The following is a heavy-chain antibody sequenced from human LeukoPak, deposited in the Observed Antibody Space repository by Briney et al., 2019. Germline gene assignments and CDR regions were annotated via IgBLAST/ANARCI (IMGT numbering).Heavy chain of an antibody. V-gene: IGHV4-59*01. D-gene: IGHD6-6*01. J-gene: IGHJ3*02. CDR3: ARGDRSSSGAVAFDI. CDR2: IYYSGST. Sequence: SETLSLTCTVSGGSIRSYYWGWIRQPPGKGLEWIGYIYYSGSTNYNPSLKSRVTISVDTSKNQFSLKLSSVTAADTAVYYCARGDRSSSGAVAFDIWGQGTMVTVSS. CDR1: GGSIRSYY.